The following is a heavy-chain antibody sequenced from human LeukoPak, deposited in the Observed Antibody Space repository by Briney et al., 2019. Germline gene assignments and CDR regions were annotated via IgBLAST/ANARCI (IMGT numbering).Heavy chain of an antibody. V-gene: IGHV1-18*01. J-gene: IGHJ6*03. Sequence: ASVKVSCKASGYTFTSYGISWVRQAPGQGLEWMGWISAYNGNANYAQKLQGRVTMTTDTSTSTAYMELRSLRSDDTAVYYCARAVYYYDSSGYYFPYYYYMDVWGKGTTVTVSS. CDR2: ISAYNGNA. CDR3: ARAVYYYDSSGYYFPYYYYMDV. D-gene: IGHD3-22*01. CDR1: GYTFTSYG.